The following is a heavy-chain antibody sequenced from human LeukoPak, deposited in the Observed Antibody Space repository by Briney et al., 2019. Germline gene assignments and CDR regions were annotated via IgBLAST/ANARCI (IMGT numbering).Heavy chain of an antibody. J-gene: IGHJ4*02. CDR3: ARGPVGLWYYGSGSYFDY. D-gene: IGHD3-10*01. Sequence: PSETLSLTCAVYGGSFSGYYWSWIRQPPGKGLEWIEEINHSGSTNYNPSLKSRVTISVDTSKNQFSLKLSSVTAADTAVYYCARGPVGLWYYGSGSYFDYWGQGTLVTVSS. CDR1: GGSFSGYY. V-gene: IGHV4-34*01. CDR2: INHSGST.